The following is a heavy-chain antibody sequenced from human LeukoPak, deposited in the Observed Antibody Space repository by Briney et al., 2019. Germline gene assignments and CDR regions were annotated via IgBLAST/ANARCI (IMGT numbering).Heavy chain of an antibody. D-gene: IGHD6-13*01. CDR2: IYYSGST. Sequence: PSETLSLTCTVSGGSISSSSYYWGWIRQPPGKGLEWIGSIYYSGSTYYNPSLKSRVTISVDTSKNQFSLKLSSVTAADTAVYYCAREPGMAAADHFDYWGQGTLVTVSS. J-gene: IGHJ4*02. CDR3: AREPGMAAADHFDY. CDR1: GGSISSSSYY. V-gene: IGHV4-39*02.